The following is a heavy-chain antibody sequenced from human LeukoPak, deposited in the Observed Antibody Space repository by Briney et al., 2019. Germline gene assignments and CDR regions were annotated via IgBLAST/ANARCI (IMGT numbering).Heavy chain of an antibody. CDR1: GYTFTGYY. CDR3: ARERESAVYLETCDY. CDR2: INPNSGGT. Sequence: ASVKVSCKASGYTFTGYYMHWVRQAPGQGLEWMGWINPNSGGTNYAQKFQGRVTMTRDTSISTAYMEVRSLRSDDTAVYYCARERESAVYLETCDYWGQGTLVTVSS. V-gene: IGHV1-2*02. J-gene: IGHJ4*02. D-gene: IGHD1-20*01.